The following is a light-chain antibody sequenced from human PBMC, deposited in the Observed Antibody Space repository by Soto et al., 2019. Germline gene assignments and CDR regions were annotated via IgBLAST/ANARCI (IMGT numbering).Light chain of an antibody. V-gene: IGKV1-39*01. CDR3: QQTLSVPRT. J-gene: IGKJ1*01. CDR2: AAS. CDR1: QNIRTY. Sequence: DIQMTQSPRFLSASVGDRVTITCRASQNIRTYLTWYQQKPGKGPTVLIYAASTLQRGVPSRFSGSTTGTDFTLTITSLQTEDSATDDCQQTLSVPRTFGLGTKVEIK.